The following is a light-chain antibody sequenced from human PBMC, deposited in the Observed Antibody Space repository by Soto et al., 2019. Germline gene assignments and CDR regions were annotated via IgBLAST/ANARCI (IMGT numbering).Light chain of an antibody. CDR1: KLGDKY. CDR3: QAWDSSTVV. J-gene: IGLJ2*01. V-gene: IGLV3-1*01. CDR2: QDS. Sequence: SYELTQPPSVSVSPGQTASITCSGDKLGDKYACWYQQKPGQSPVLVIYQDSKRPSGIPERFSGSNSGNTATLTISGHQAMDAADYYCQAWDSSTVVFGGGTKLTVL.